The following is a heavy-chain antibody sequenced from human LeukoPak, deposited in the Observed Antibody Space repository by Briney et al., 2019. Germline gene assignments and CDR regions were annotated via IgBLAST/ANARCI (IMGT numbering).Heavy chain of an antibody. Sequence: GGSLRLSCAASGFTFSNVWMTWVRQAPGKGLEWGGRILSKAGGETTDYAAPVKGTFTISRDDSKSLVFLQMNSLKTEDTAVYYCTVHLTASSLGHWGQGTLVTVSS. CDR1: GFTFSNVW. CDR2: ILSKAGGETT. D-gene: IGHD2-21*02. V-gene: IGHV3-15*01. J-gene: IGHJ4*02. CDR3: TVHLTASSLGH.